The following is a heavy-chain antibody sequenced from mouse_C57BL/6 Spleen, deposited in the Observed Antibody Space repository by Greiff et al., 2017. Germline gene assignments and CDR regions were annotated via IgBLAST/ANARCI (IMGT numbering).Heavy chain of an antibody. CDR1: GYTFTSYW. V-gene: IGHV1-69*01. J-gene: IGHJ2*01. D-gene: IGHD2-4*01. CDR3: ARRGLRLYFDY. CDR2: IDPSDSYT. Sequence: QVQLQQPGAELVMPGASVKLSCKASGYTFTSYWMHWVKQRPGQGLEWIGEIDPSDSYTNYNQKFKGKSTLTVDKSSSTAYMQLSSLTSEDSAVYYCARRGLRLYFDYWGQGTTLTGSS.